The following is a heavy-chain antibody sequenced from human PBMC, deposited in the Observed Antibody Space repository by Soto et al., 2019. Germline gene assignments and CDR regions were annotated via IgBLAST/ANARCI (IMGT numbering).Heavy chain of an antibody. CDR2: IFFTGAT. CDR1: GDSFTSGHSY. J-gene: IGHJ6*01. CDR3: ARARSDSAGSSCGRRMDV. V-gene: IGHV4-61*03. Sequence: QVQLQESGPGLVKPSETLSLICIVSGDSFTSGHSYWSWIRQPPGKGLEWIGHIFFTGATTYSPSLKSRVTMSLDTSKIHFSMNLTSVTDADSDTYFCARARSDSAGSSCGRRMDVWGHGTTGTVSS. D-gene: IGHD2-15*01.